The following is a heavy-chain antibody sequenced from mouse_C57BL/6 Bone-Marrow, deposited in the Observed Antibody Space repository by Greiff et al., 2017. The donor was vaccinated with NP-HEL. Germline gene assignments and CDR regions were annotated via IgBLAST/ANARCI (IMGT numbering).Heavy chain of an antibody. Sequence: VQLKESGPELVKPGASVKISCKASGYSFTGYYMNWVKQSPEKSLEWIGEINPSTGGTTYNQKFKAKATLTVDKSSSTAYMQLTSLTSEDSAVYYFARDYYGSFYWYFDVWGTGTTVTVSS. V-gene: IGHV1-42*01. CDR2: INPSTGGT. D-gene: IGHD1-1*01. CDR1: GYSFTGYY. J-gene: IGHJ1*03. CDR3: ARDYYGSFYWYFDV.